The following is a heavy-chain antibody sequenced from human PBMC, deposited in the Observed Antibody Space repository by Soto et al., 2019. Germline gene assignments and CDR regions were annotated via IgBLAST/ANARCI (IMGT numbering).Heavy chain of an antibody. V-gene: IGHV3-13*04. J-gene: IGHJ2*01. CDR2: IGTGGDT. D-gene: IGHD4-17*01. Sequence: GSLRLSCEASRVTFRTYDMHWVRQPTGKNLARAPAIGTGGDTYNHDSVKGRFTISRETAKNSLYLQMNSLTAGDPAVYFCGRELADTVAVAWYFDVWGRGTLVTVCS. CDR3: GRELADTVAVAWYFDV. CDR1: RVTFRTYD.